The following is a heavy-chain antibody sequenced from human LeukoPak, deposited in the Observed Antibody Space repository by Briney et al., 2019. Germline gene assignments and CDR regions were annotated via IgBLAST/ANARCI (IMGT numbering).Heavy chain of an antibody. CDR3: ARDSSSSGWHYYFDY. CDR2: IGYSGSDT. J-gene: IGHJ4*02. CDR1: GFTLSSYE. D-gene: IGHD6-19*01. V-gene: IGHV3-23*01. Sequence: GGSLRLSCIVSGFTLSSYEMTWFRQAPGKGLEWVSSIGYSGSDTHYADSVKGRFTVSRDNSKNTLYLQLNSLRADDTAVYYCARDSSSSGWHYYFDYWGQGTLVTVSS.